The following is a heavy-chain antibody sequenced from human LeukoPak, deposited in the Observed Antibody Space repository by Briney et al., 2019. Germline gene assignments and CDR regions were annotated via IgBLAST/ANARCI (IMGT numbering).Heavy chain of an antibody. Sequence: GGSLRLSCAASGFMFSGSPMHWVRQAPGKGLEWVGFIRSKAYGGTTEYAASVKGRFTISRDDSKSIAYLEMNSLKTEDTAVYYCTRDPEYYYGSGTHPLDSWGQGTLVTVSS. CDR1: GFMFSGSP. CDR3: TRDPEYYYGSGTHPLDS. V-gene: IGHV3-49*04. D-gene: IGHD3-10*01. J-gene: IGHJ4*02. CDR2: IRSKAYGGTT.